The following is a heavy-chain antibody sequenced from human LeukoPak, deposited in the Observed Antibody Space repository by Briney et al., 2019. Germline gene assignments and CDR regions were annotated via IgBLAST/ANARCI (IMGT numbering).Heavy chain of an antibody. Sequence: GASVKVSCKASGYTFTSYDINWVRQATGQGLEWMGWINPNSGGTNYAQKFQGRVTMTRDTSISTAYMELSRLRSDDTAVYYCARDREKYFDYWGQGTLVTVSS. V-gene: IGHV1-2*02. CDR2: INPNSGGT. D-gene: IGHD3-10*01. J-gene: IGHJ4*02. CDR3: ARDREKYFDY. CDR1: GYTFTSYD.